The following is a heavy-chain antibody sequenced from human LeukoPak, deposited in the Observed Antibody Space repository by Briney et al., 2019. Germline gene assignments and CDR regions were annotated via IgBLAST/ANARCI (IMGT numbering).Heavy chain of an antibody. J-gene: IGHJ6*03. Sequence: GGSLRLSCAASGFTFSSYWMSWVRQAPGKGLEWVSAISGSGGSTYYADSVKGRFTISRDNSKNTLYLQMNSLRAEDTAVYYCAKGPFGELDYYYYYMDVWGKGTTVTVSS. CDR2: ISGSGGST. D-gene: IGHD3-10*01. CDR1: GFTFSSYW. CDR3: AKGPFGELDYYYYYMDV. V-gene: IGHV3-23*01.